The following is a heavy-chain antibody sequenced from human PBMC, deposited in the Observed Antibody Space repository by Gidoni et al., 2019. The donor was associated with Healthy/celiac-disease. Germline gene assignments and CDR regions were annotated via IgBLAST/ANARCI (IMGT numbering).Heavy chain of an antibody. CDR3: TTLGGDDYGDYENWFDP. Sequence: EVQLVESGGGLVKPGGSLRLSCAASGFTFSNAWMSWVRQAPGKGLEWVGRIKSKTDGGTTDYAAPVKGRFTISRDDSKNTLYLQMNSLKTEDTAVYYCTTLGGDDYGDYENWFDPWGQGTLVTVSS. D-gene: IGHD4-17*01. V-gene: IGHV3-15*01. J-gene: IGHJ5*02. CDR1: GFTFSNAW. CDR2: IKSKTDGGTT.